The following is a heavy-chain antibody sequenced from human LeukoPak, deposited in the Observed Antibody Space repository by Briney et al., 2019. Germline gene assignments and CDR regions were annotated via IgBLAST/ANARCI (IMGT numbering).Heavy chain of an antibody. CDR3: ARDSGTTGEVKFDP. Sequence: SETLSLTCTVSGGSIHSYWSWIRQPAGQGLEWIGRISGSGTITYNPALQSRLTISIDTSKNQFSLKLMSVTAADTAVYYCARDSGTTGEVKFDPWGQGTLVTVSS. D-gene: IGHD3-10*01. V-gene: IGHV4-4*07. CDR2: ISGSGTI. CDR1: GGSIHSY. J-gene: IGHJ5*02.